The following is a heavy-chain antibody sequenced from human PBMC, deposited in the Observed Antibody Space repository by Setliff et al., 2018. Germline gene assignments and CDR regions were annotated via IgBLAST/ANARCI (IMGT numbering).Heavy chain of an antibody. D-gene: IGHD3-3*01. CDR2: INHSGST. Sequence: SETLSLTCTAYGGSFSDYYWGWVRQPPGKGLEWIGEINHSGSTNYIPSLKSRLTISVDTSKNQFSLKLSSVTAADTAMYYCRFWSGYYKNDYWGQGTLVTVSS. CDR3: RFWSGYYKNDY. V-gene: IGHV4-34*01. J-gene: IGHJ4*02. CDR1: GGSFSDYY.